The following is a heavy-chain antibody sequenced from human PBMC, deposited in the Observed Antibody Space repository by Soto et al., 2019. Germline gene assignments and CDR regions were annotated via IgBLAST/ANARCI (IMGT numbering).Heavy chain of an antibody. CDR1: GFTFSNCA. J-gene: IGHJ6*02. CDR2: IRASGDTT. CDR3: ARDRTYYGSGSKGMDF. V-gene: IGHV3-23*01. D-gene: IGHD3-10*01. Sequence: GGSLRLSCAASGFTFSNCALNWVRQAPGKGLEWVSTIRASGDTTNYADFVKGRFTISRDNSENMLYLEMNSLRAEDTAVYYCARDRTYYGSGSKGMDFWGQGTTVTASS.